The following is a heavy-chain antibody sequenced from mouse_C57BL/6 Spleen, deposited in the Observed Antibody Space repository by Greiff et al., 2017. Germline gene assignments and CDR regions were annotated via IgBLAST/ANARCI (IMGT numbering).Heavy chain of an antibody. CDR3: TRHYYGSRGYFDF. J-gene: IGHJ1*03. V-gene: IGHV2-6-1*01. D-gene: IGHD1-1*01. CDR1: GFSLTSYG. Sequence: QVQLKQSGPGLVAPSQSLSITCPVSGFSLTSYGVHWVRQPPGKGLEWLVVIWRDGSTTYNSALKSRMSISKDNSKSQVCLKMNSLQTDDTAMYYCTRHYYGSRGYFDFWGTGTTVTVSS. CDR2: IWRDGST.